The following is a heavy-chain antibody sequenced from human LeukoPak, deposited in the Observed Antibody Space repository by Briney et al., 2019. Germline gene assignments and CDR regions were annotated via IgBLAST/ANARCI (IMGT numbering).Heavy chain of an antibody. J-gene: IGHJ3*02. CDR3: ARDHNMITFGGVIGAFDI. Sequence: SETLSLTCAVYGGSFSGYYWSWIRQPPGKGLEWIGEINHSGSTNYNPSLKSRVTISVDTSKNQFSLKLSSVTAADTAVYYCARDHNMITFGGVIGAFDIWGQGTMVTVSS. V-gene: IGHV4-34*01. D-gene: IGHD3-16*01. CDR1: GGSFSGYY. CDR2: INHSGST.